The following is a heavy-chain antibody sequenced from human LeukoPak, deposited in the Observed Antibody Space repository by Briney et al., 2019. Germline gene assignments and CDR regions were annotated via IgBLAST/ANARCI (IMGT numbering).Heavy chain of an antibody. D-gene: IGHD2-21*02. J-gene: IGHJ3*02. CDR2: IIPILGIA. CDR1: GGTFSSYA. V-gene: IGHV1-69*04. CDR3: ARRRFAYCGGDCSPLLVIAFDI. Sequence: ASVKVSCKASGGTFSSYAISWVRQAPGQGLEWMGRIIPILGIANYAQKFQGRVTITADKSTSTAYMELSSLKASDTAMYYCARRRFAYCGGDCSPLLVIAFDIWGQGTMVTVSS.